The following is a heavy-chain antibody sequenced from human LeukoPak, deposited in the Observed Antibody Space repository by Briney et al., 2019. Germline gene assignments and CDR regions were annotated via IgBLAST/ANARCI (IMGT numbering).Heavy chain of an antibody. V-gene: IGHV3-23*01. CDR2: ISGSGGTT. CDR1: GFNFSDYA. Sequence: GGSLRLSCVASGFNFSDYAMNWVRQDPGKGLEWVSAISGSGGTTHYADSVKGRFAISRDNSKNTLSLQMSHLRHEDTARYYCAKDRYSNYGNWFDPWGQGTQVTVFS. D-gene: IGHD4-11*01. CDR3: AKDRYSNYGNWFDP. J-gene: IGHJ5*02.